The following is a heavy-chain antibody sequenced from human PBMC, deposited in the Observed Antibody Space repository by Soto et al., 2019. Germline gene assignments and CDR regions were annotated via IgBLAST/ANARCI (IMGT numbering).Heavy chain of an antibody. CDR1: GGSISSSSYY. CDR2: IYYSGST. D-gene: IGHD4-4*01. J-gene: IGHJ6*02. Sequence: KTSETLSLTCTVSGGSISSSSYYWGWIRQPPGKGLEWIGSIYYSGSTYYNPSLKSRVTISVDTSKNQFSLKLSSVTAADTAVYYCANVGRVTTVKNKRDYYYYGMDVWGQGTTVTVSS. V-gene: IGHV4-39*01. CDR3: ANVGRVTTVKNKRDYYYYGMDV.